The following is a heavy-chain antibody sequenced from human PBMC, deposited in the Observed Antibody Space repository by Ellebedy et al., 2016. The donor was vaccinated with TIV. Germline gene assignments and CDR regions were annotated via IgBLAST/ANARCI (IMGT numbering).Heavy chain of an antibody. V-gene: IGHV4-34*01. D-gene: IGHD3-10*01. CDR2: INHSGST. Sequence: SETLSLTXAVYGGSFSGYYWSWIRQPPGKGLEWIGEINHSGSTNYNPSLKSRVTISVDTSKNQFSLKLSSVTAADTAVYYCARAIWFGELLPGYWGQGTLVTVSS. CDR3: ARAIWFGELLPGY. J-gene: IGHJ4*02. CDR1: GGSFSGYY.